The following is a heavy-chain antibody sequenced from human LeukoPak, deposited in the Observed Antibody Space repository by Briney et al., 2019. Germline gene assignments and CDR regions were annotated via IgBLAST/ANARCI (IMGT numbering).Heavy chain of an antibody. CDR3: AREDPQTTVPEGMDV. J-gene: IGHJ6*02. CDR1: GGSISSYY. D-gene: IGHD4-17*01. CDR2: IYYSGST. V-gene: IGHV4-59*01. Sequence: SETLSLTCTVSGGSISSYYWSWIRQPPGKGLEWIGYIYYSGSTNYNPSLKSRVTISVDTSKNQFSLKLTSVTAADTAVYYCAREDPQTTVPEGMDVWGQGTTVAVSS.